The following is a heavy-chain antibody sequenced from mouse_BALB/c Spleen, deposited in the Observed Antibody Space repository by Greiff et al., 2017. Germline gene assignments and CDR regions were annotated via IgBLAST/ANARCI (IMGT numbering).Heavy chain of an antibody. CDR1: GFSLTGYG. CDR3: AREGVRRGNYYAMDY. CDR2: IWGDGST. D-gene: IGHD2-14*01. J-gene: IGHJ4*01. Sequence: VKLKESGPGLVAPSQSLSITCTVSGFSLTGYGVNWVRQPPGKGLEWLGMIWGDGSTDYNSALKSRLSISKDNSKSQVFLKMNSLQTDDTARYYCAREGVRRGNYYAMDYWGQGTSVTVSS. V-gene: IGHV2-6-7*01.